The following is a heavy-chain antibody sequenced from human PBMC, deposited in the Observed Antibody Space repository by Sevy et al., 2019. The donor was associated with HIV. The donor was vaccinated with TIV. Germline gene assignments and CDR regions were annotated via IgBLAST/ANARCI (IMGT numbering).Heavy chain of an antibody. CDR2: INPNSGGT. D-gene: IGHD3-16*02. Sequence: ASVKVSCKASGYTFTGYYMHWVRQAPGQGLEWMGWINPNSGGTNYAQKFQDRVTMTRDTSISTAYMELSRLRSDDTAVYYCARDHRLGSDYVWGSYRYAWFDPWGQGTLVTVSS. V-gene: IGHV1-2*02. CDR3: ARDHRLGSDYVWGSYRYAWFDP. CDR1: GYTFTGYY. J-gene: IGHJ5*02.